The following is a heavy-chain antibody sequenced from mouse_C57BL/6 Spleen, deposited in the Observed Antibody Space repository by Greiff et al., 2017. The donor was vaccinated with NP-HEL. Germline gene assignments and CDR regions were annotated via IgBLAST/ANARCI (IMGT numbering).Heavy chain of an antibody. CDR3: AKGDGNYVGYFDY. CDR2: IWSGGST. D-gene: IGHD2-1*01. V-gene: IGHV2-4*01. J-gene: IGHJ2*01. Sequence: QVHVKQSGPGLVQPSQSLSITCTVSGFSLTSYGVHWVRQPPGKGLEWLGVIWSGGSTDYNAAFISRLSISKDNSKSQVFFKMNSLQADDTAIYYCAKGDGNYVGYFDYWGQGTTLTVSS. CDR1: GFSLTSYG.